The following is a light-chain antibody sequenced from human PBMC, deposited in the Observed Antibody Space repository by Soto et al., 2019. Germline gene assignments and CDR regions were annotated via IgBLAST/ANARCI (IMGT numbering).Light chain of an antibody. J-gene: IGLJ2*01. CDR3: SSYVGSNNLL. V-gene: IGLV2-8*01. CDR1: RSDVGGYNY. Sequence: QSALTQPPSASGSPGQSVTISCTGTRSDVGGYNYVSWYQQHPGKAPKLMIYEVSKRPSGVPDRFSGSKSDNTASLTVSGLQAEDEADYYCSSYVGSNNLLFGGGTKVTVL. CDR2: EVS.